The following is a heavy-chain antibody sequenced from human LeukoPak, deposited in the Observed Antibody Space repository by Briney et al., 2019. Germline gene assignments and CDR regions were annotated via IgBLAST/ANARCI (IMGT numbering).Heavy chain of an antibody. J-gene: IGHJ5*02. V-gene: IGHV1-46*01. CDR2: INPSDGST. CDR3: ATDRPHNCFDP. CDR1: GYAFAAYY. Sequence: ALVKVSCKASGYAFAAYYIHWVRQAPGRGLEWVGLINPSDGSTRYAQKFQGRVTMTRDTSTSTIYIDLNNLGSDDTAIYYCATDRPHNCFDPWGQGSLVTVSS.